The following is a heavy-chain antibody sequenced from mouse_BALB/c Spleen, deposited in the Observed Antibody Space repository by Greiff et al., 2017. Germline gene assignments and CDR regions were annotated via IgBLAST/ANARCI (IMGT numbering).Heavy chain of an antibody. D-gene: IGHD6-2*01. V-gene: IGHV3-8*02. Sequence: VQLKESGPSLVKPSQTLSLTCSVTGDSITSGYWNWIRKFPGNKLEYMGYISYSGSTYYNPSLKSRISITRDTSKNQYYLQLNSVTTEDTATYYCARYLSGNWYFDVWGAGTTVTVSS. CDR3: ARYLSGNWYFDV. J-gene: IGHJ1*01. CDR1: GDSITSGY. CDR2: ISYSGST.